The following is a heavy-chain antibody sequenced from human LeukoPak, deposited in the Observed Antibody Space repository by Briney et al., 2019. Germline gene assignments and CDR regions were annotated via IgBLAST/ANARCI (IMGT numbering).Heavy chain of an antibody. CDR2: ISGSGSST. CDR1: GFTFSSYA. D-gene: IGHD3-22*01. V-gene: IGHV3-23*01. CDR3: AKVVYDSTVFDY. Sequence: GGSLRLSCAASGFTFSSYAMSWVRQAPGKGLEWVSAISGSGSSTYYADSVKGRFTISRDNSKNTLYLQMNSLRAEDTAVYYCAKVVYDSTVFDYWGQGTLVTVSS. J-gene: IGHJ4*02.